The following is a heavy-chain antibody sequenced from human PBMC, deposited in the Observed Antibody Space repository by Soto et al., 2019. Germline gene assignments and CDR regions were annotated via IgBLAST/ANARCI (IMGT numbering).Heavy chain of an antibody. J-gene: IGHJ5*01. D-gene: IGHD6-13*01. CDR3: AKDTRPSLYTSSWFDS. CDR1: GFTFSNYG. CDR2: ISWNSGSI. V-gene: IGHV3-9*01. Sequence: EVLLLESGGGLVQPGGSLRLSCVGSGFTFSNYGMSWVRQAPGKGLEWVSGISWNSGSIAYGDSVRGRFTISRDNGKKSLNLQMNSLRAEDTAFYYCAKDTRPSLYTSSWFDSWGRGSLVTVSS.